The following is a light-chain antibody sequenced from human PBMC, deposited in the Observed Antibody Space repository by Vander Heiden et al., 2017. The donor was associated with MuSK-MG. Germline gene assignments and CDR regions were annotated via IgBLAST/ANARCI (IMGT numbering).Light chain of an antibody. J-gene: IGKJ1*01. CDR2: GAS. V-gene: IGKV3-15*01. Sequence: EILMTQSPATLSVSPGETATLSCRASQSITNNLAWYQQKPGQAPRLLIYGASSRAPGIAGRFSGSGSGTEFTLTISSRQSEDFALYYCQQYNNWPSWTFGQGTKVXIK. CDR3: QQYNNWPSWT. CDR1: QSITNN.